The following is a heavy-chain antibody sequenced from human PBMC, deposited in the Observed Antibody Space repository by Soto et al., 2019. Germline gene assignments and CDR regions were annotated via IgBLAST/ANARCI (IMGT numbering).Heavy chain of an antibody. CDR3: AKATATGGGAFDI. CDR2: ILVGGST. Sequence: GGSLRLSCAASGFTCRSYDISWVLQARGKGLEWVSTILVGGSTHYPDSVKGRFTISRDNSKNTVFLQMNSLTAGDTAVYYCAKATATGGGAFDICGQGTMVTVSS. CDR1: GFTCRSYD. J-gene: IGHJ3*02. V-gene: IGHV3-23*01. D-gene: IGHD2-8*02.